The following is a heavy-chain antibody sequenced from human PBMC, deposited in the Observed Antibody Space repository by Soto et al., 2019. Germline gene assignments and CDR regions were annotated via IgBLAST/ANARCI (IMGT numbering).Heavy chain of an antibody. D-gene: IGHD3-16*01. V-gene: IGHV4-31*03. CDR1: GGSISSGGYY. Sequence: PPETLSLTCTVSGGSISSGGYYWSWIRQHPGKGLEWIGYIYYSGSTYYNPSLKSRVTISVDTSKNQFSLKLSSVTAADTAVYYCAVMARAQKTTYGMDVWGQGTTVTVSS. CDR2: IYYSGST. J-gene: IGHJ6*02. CDR3: AVMARAQKTTYGMDV.